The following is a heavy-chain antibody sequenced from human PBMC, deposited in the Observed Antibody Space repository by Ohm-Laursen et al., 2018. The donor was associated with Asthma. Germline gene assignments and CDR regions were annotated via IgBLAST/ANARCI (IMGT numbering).Heavy chain of an antibody. CDR1: GYTFSRYS. V-gene: IGHV3-33*01. D-gene: IGHD6-13*01. CDR2: IWYDGSNK. J-gene: IGHJ4*02. CDR3: AREYASSWYPCFDY. Sequence: SLRLSCAASGYTFSRYSIHWIRQAPGKGLEWVAGIWYDGSNKYFADSVKGRFTISRDNSKNTLYLQMNSLRPEDTAVYYCAREYASSWYPCFDYWGQGTLVTVSS.